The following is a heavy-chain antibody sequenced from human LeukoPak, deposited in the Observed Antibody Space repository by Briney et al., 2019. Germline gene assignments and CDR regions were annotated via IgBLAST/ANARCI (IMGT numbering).Heavy chain of an antibody. Sequence: GGSLRLSCAASGFTFSSSWMPWVRQTPGKGLEWVANINQAGSDKNYVDSVKGRFTISRDNGKNSLYLQMNSLRAEDTALYYCARDYYTSGSHWGQGTLVIVSS. D-gene: IGHD3-10*01. CDR3: ARDYYTSGSH. V-gene: IGHV3-7*01. CDR2: INQAGSDK. J-gene: IGHJ4*02. CDR1: GFTFSSSW.